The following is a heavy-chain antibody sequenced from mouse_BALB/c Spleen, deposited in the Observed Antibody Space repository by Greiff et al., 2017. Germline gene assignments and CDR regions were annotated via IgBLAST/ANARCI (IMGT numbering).Heavy chain of an antibody. CDR1: GYTFTDYE. CDR2: IDPETGGT. J-gene: IGHJ2*01. CDR3: TKIPDY. Sequence: VQLVESGAELVRPGASVTLSCKASGYTFTDYEMHWVKQTPVHGLEWIGAIDPETGGTAYNQKFKGKATLTADKSSSTAYMELRSLTSEDSAVYYCTKIPDYWGQGTTLTVSS. V-gene: IGHV1-15*01.